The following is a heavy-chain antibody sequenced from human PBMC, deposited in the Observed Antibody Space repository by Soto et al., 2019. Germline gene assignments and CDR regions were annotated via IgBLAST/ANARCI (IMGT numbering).Heavy chain of an antibody. V-gene: IGHV6-1*01. D-gene: IGHD5-12*01. Sequence: QSQTLSLTCAISGDSVSSYSAAWNWIRQSPSRGLEWLGRTYYRSKWYNDYAVSVKSRITINPDTSKNQFSLQLNSVTPEDTAVYYCARDLGGEWLRKKYYYYYGMDVWGQGTTVTVSS. J-gene: IGHJ6*02. CDR2: TYYRSKWYN. CDR3: ARDLGGEWLRKKYYYYYGMDV. CDR1: GDSVSSYSAA.